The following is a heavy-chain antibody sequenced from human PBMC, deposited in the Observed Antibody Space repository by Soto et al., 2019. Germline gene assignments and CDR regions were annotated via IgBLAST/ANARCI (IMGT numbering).Heavy chain of an antibody. CDR3: ARDLPPSYDSSGYSVFDI. D-gene: IGHD3-22*01. J-gene: IGHJ3*02. CDR2: IYSSGST. V-gene: IGHV4-59*01. CDR1: GGSISSYY. Sequence: PSETLSLTCSVSGGSISSYYWSWIRQSPGKGLEWIGYIYSSGSTNYNPSLKSRVTISVDTSKNQFPLKLSSVTAADTAVYYCARDLPPSYDSSGYSVFDIWGQGTMVTVSS.